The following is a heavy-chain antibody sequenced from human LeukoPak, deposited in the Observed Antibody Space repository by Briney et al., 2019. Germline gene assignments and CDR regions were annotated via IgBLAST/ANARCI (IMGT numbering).Heavy chain of an antibody. CDR1: GYTFTSYG. J-gene: IGHJ5*01. CDR2: ISPYNGNT. CDR3: ARGGSGLSLAFDS. V-gene: IGHV1-18*01. D-gene: IGHD3-10*01. Sequence: ASVKVSCKASGYTFTSYGISWVRQAPGQGLEWMGWISPYNGNTNYAQKIQGRATLTTDTSTSTAYMELRSLRSDDTAVYYCARGGSGLSLAFDSWGQGTLVTVSS.